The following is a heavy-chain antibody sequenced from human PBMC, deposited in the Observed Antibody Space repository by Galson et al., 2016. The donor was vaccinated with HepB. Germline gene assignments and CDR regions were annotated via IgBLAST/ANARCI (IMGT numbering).Heavy chain of an antibody. V-gene: IGHV3-23*01. CDR3: VKDVSQWDVGTDAD. CDR2: IRGDGGGT. J-gene: IGHJ1*01. D-gene: IGHD1-1*01. Sequence: SLRLSCAASGFTFRFYGMPWFRQAPGKGLEWVSRIRGDGGGTPYADSVKGRFTISRDNSKDMLYLQMNSLRAGDTAIYYCVKDVSQWDVGTDADWGQGVRAAVSS. CDR1: GFTFRFYG.